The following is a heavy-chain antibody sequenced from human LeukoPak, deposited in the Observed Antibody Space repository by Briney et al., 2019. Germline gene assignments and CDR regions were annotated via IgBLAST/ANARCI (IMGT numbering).Heavy chain of an antibody. CDR1: GYTFTNYY. V-gene: IGHV1-46*01. CDR3: AKDGGDCSSISCLYFFDP. D-gene: IGHD2-2*01. CDR2: INPSGGST. Sequence: ASVKVSCKTSGYTFTNYYMHWVRQAPGQGLEWMGIINPSGGSTNYARKFQGRVTMTRDTSTSTVYTEVSSLRSEDTAVYYCAKDGGDCSSISCLYFFDPWGQGTLVTVSS. J-gene: IGHJ5*02.